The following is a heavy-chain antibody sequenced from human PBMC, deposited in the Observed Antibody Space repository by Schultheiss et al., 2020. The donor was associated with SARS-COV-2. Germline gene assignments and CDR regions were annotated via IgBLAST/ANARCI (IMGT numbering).Heavy chain of an antibody. CDR3: ARARYCSSTSCYSKDHGHHYYYYYGMDV. V-gene: IGHV3-33*08. J-gene: IGHJ6*02. Sequence: GGSLRLSCAASGFTFSSYSMNWVRQAPGKGLEWVAVIWYDGSNKYYADSVKGRFTISRDNSKNTLYLQMNSLRAEDTAVYYCARARYCSSTSCYSKDHGHHYYYYYGMDVWGQGTTVTVSS. D-gene: IGHD2-2*01. CDR1: GFTFSSYS. CDR2: IWYDGSNK.